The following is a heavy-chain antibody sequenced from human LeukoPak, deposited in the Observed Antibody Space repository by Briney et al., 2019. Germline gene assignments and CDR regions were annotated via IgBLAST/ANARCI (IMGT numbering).Heavy chain of an antibody. V-gene: IGHV3-7*03. J-gene: IGHJ4*02. CDR1: GFTFSSYW. D-gene: IGHD2-15*01. CDR2: IKQDGSEK. Sequence: GGSLRLSCAASGFTFSSYWMSWVRQAPGKGLEWVANIKQDGSEKYYVDSVKGRFTISRDSSKNTLFLQMNRLRPEDAAVYYCAKAPVTTCRGAFCYPFDYWGLGTLVTVSS. CDR3: AKAPVTTCRGAFCYPFDY.